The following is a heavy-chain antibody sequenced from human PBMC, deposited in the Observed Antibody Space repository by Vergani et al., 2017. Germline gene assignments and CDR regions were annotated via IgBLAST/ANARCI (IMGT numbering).Heavy chain of an antibody. Sequence: QVQLQQWGAGLLKPSETLSLTCAVYGGSFSGYYWSWIRQPPGKGLEWIGEINHSGTTNYNPSLKSRVTISVDTSKNQVSLTLSSVTAADTAVYYCARGPGYYDSSGYYYPGRSPFGYWGQGTLVTVSS. CDR3: ARGPGYYDSSGYYYPGRSPFGY. J-gene: IGHJ4*02. CDR1: GGSFSGYY. D-gene: IGHD3-22*01. V-gene: IGHV4-34*01. CDR2: INHSGTT.